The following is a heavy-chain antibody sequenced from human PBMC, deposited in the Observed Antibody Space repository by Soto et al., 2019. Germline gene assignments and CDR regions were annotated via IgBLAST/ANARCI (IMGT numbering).Heavy chain of an antibody. D-gene: IGHD5-12*01. CDR3: AREYSGYDPGYYYYGMDV. CDR1: GGSISSGGYY. Sequence: SETLSLTCTVSGGSISSGGYYWSWIRQHPGKGLEWIGYIYYSGSTYYNPSLKSRVTISVDTSKNQFPLKLSSVTAADTAVYYCAREYSGYDPGYYYYGMDVWGQGTTVTVSS. J-gene: IGHJ6*02. V-gene: IGHV4-31*03. CDR2: IYYSGST.